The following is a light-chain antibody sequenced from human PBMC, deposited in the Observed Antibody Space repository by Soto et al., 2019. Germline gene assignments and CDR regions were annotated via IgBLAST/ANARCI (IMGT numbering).Light chain of an antibody. J-gene: IGKJ4*01. CDR3: QQYNNWPRVT. V-gene: IGKV3-15*01. CDR1: QSVSSN. Sequence: EIVMTQSPATLSVSPGERATLSCRASQSVSSNLAWYQQKPGQAPRLLIYSASTRATGIPARFSGSGSGTEFTLTISSLQSEDFAVYYCQQYNNWPRVTFGGGTKVEIK. CDR2: SAS.